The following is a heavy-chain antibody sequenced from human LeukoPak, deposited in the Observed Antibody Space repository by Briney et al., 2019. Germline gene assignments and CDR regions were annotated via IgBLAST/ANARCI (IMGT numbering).Heavy chain of an antibody. J-gene: IGHJ6*02. CDR3: ARGGGLDV. V-gene: IGHV3-7*03. D-gene: IGHD3-16*01. CDR1: GFTFSSYW. Sequence: GGSLRLSCAASGFTFSSYWMNWAGQAPGKGLEWVASINHNGNVNYYVDSVKGRFTISRDNAKNSLYLQMSNLRAEDTAVYFCARGGGLDVWGQGATVTVSS. CDR2: INHNGNVN.